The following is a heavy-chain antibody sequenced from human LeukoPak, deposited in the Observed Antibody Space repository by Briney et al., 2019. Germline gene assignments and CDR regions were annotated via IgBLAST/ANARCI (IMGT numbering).Heavy chain of an antibody. D-gene: IGHD6-13*01. CDR3: ARDIAAAGRPI. Sequence: SETLSLTCTVSGYSISSGYYWGWIRQPPGKGLEWIGSIYHSGSTYYNPSLKSRVTISVDTSKNQFSLKLSSVTAADTAVYYCARDIAAAGRPIWGQGTLVTVSS. J-gene: IGHJ4*02. CDR2: IYHSGST. CDR1: GYSISSGYY. V-gene: IGHV4-38-2*02.